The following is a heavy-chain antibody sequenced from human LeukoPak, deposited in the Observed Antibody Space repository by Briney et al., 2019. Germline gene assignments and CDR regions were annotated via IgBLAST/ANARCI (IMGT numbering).Heavy chain of an antibody. J-gene: IGHJ6*03. CDR2: ITSSSSYT. D-gene: IGHD1-26*01. CDR1: GFTFSSYA. V-gene: IGHV3-21*01. CDR3: ARDPYSGAYGDTYYYYMDV. Sequence: VGSLRLSCAASGFTFSSYAMNWVRQAPGKGLEWVSSITSSSSYTFYADSVKGRFTISRDNARNSLYLQMNSLRAEDTAVYYCARDPYSGAYGDTYYYYMDVWGKGTTVTISS.